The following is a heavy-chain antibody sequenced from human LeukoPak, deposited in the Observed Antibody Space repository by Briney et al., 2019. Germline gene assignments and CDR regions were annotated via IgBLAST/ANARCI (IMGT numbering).Heavy chain of an antibody. J-gene: IGHJ6*03. CDR1: GYSISSGYD. CDR3: ARGRNTMVRGAIGQTSLYYSSYYMDV. CDR2: ISQSGNS. Sequence: PSETLSLTCTVSGYSISSGYDWGWIRQSPGKGLEWIGSISQSGNSYDNPSLKGRVTISVDTSKNLFFLRLSSVTAADTAVYFCARGRNTMVRGAIGQTSLYYSSYYMDVWGKGTTVTVSS. V-gene: IGHV4-38-2*02. D-gene: IGHD3-10*01.